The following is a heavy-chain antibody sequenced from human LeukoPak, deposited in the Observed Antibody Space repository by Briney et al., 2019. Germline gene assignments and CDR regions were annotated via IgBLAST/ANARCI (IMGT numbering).Heavy chain of an antibody. CDR3: AKVNNYDDY. J-gene: IGHJ4*02. V-gene: IGHV3-30*18. CDR1: GFTFSIFG. CDR2: ISPDGNKE. Sequence: GGSLRLSCAASGFTFSIFGIHWVRQAPGKGLEWVAAISPDGNKEYYTESVKGRFTVSRDNSNNMIYLQMNSLRGEDSAVYCCAKVNNYDDYWGQGTLVTVSS. D-gene: IGHD1/OR15-1a*01.